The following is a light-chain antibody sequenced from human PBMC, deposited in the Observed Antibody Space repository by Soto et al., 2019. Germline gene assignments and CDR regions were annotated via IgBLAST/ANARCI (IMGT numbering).Light chain of an antibody. CDR2: AAS. Sequence: DIQMTQSPSSVSASVGDRVTITCRASQGISSWLAWYQRKPGKAPKLLIYAASSLQSGVPSRFSGSGSGTDFTLTIRSLQPEDFATYYCQQSNSFPLFTFGPGTKVDIK. J-gene: IGKJ3*01. CDR1: QGISSW. V-gene: IGKV1D-12*01. CDR3: QQSNSFPLFT.